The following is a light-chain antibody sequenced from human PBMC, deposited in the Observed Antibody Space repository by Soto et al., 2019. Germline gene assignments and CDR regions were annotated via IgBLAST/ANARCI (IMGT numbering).Light chain of an antibody. CDR1: QSVSSSY. CDR3: HQYDSSPLT. Sequence: EIVLTQSPATLSLSPGERATLSCRASQSVSSSYLAWYQQKPGQAPRLLIYGASSRATGIPDRFCGSGSGTDFTLTISRLEPEDFAVYYCHQYDSSPLTFGGGTKVEIK. J-gene: IGKJ4*01. V-gene: IGKV3-20*01. CDR2: GAS.